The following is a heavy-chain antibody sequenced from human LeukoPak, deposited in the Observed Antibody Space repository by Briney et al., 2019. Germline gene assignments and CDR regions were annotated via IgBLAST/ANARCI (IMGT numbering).Heavy chain of an antibody. V-gene: IGHV4-59*01. Sequence: SETLSLTCSVSGGSISGCYWSWIQQPPGKGLEWIGDMYYSGSTNYNPSLKSRVTISVDTSKKQISLKLNSVTAADTAVYYCARGTVFGVATNWFDPWGQGTLVTVSS. CDR3: ARGTVFGVATNWFDP. CDR2: MYYSGST. CDR1: GGSISGCY. J-gene: IGHJ5*02. D-gene: IGHD3-3*01.